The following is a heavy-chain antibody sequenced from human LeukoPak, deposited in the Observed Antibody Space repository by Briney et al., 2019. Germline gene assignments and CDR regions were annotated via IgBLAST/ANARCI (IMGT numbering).Heavy chain of an antibody. Sequence: PGGSLRLSCAASGFAFSSYWMNWVRQAPGKRLEWVADIKHDGSEKYYVDSVKGRFTISTDNAKNLLYLQMSSLRTEDTAVYYCARDLSPLTADHWGQGTLVTVSS. CDR2: IKHDGSEK. J-gene: IGHJ4*02. D-gene: IGHD3-16*02. CDR3: ARDLSPLTADH. V-gene: IGHV3-7*03. CDR1: GFAFSSYW.